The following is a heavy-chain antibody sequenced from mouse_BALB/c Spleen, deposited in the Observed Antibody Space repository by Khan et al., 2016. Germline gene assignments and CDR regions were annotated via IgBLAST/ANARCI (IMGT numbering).Heavy chain of an antibody. CDR1: GFTFSSYG. Sequence: EVELVESGGGLVQPGGSLKLSCAASGFTFSSYGMSWVRQTPDKRLELVATINSNGGSTYYPDSVKGRFTISRDNAKNTLYLQRSSLKSEYTAMYYCARMARTINWGQGTTLTVSS. CDR3: ARMARTIN. CDR2: INSNGGST. V-gene: IGHV5-6-3*01. J-gene: IGHJ2*01.